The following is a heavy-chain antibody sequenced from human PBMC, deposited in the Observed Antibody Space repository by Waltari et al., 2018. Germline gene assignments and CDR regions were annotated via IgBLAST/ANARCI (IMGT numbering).Heavy chain of an antibody. J-gene: IGHJ4*02. V-gene: IGHV5-51*03. D-gene: IGHD3-22*01. Sequence: EVQLVQSGAEVKKPGESLKISCKGSGYSFTSYWIGWVRQMPGNGLEWMGIIYPGDSDTRYSPSFQGQVTISADKSISTAYLQWSSLKASDTAMYYCARPHYYDSSGYYYGYWGQGTLVTVSS. CDR2: IYPGDSDT. CDR3: ARPHYYDSSGYYYGY. CDR1: GYSFTSYW.